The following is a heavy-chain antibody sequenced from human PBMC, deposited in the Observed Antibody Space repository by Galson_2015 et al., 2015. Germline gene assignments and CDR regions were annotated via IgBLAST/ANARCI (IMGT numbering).Heavy chain of an antibody. CDR1: GFTFSSYA. J-gene: IGHJ4*02. D-gene: IGHD4-17*01. V-gene: IGHV3-30-3*01. CDR2: ISYDGSNK. Sequence: SLRLSCAASGFTFSSYAMHWVRQAPGKGLEWVAVISYDGSNKYYADSVKGRFTISRDNSKNTLYLQMNSLRAEDTAVYYCARDGLTYGDYVGLDSWAKETLVTFSA. CDR3: ARDGLTYGDYVGLDS.